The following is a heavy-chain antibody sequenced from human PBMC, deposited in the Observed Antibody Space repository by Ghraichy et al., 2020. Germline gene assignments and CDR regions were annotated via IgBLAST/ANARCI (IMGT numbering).Heavy chain of an antibody. Sequence: GGSLRLSCATSGFTFGSNWMSWVRQAPGKGLEWVANIEPDGKPYYVDSMRGRFTISRDNALNSLYLQMNSLRAEDTAVYYCARAVRGSFDYWGQGSLVTVSS. V-gene: IGHV3-7*04. D-gene: IGHD3-10*01. CDR3: ARAVRGSFDY. J-gene: IGHJ4*02. CDR2: IEPDGKP. CDR1: GFTFGSNW.